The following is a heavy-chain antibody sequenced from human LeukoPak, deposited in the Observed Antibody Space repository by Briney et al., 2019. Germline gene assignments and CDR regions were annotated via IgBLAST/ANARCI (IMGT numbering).Heavy chain of an antibody. D-gene: IGHD3-22*01. CDR2: ISSYSDTI. CDR3: AKHRDNGDSSGYHDFDF. Sequence: GGSLRLSCVVSGFTFSAYSVNWVRQAPGKGLEWVSYISSYSDTIYYADSVKGRFTLSRDNSKNTLYLQMSSLRAEDTAVYYCAKHRDNGDSSGYHDFDFWGQGTLVTVSS. CDR1: GFTFSAYS. V-gene: IGHV3-48*01. J-gene: IGHJ4*02.